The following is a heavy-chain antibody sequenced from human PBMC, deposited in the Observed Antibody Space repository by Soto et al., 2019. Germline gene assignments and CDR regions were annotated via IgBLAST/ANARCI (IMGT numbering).Heavy chain of an antibody. CDR1: CYTFSSYG. Sequence: GXSVKVSCKASCYTFSSYGIVWVRQAPVRGLEWMGWISGYNGNTKYAQKFQDRVTMTTDTSTSTAYMELRSLRSDDTAVYYCERATFYFGSGSFQPRAFDYWGQGTLVTVYS. D-gene: IGHD3-10*01. CDR3: ERATFYFGSGSFQPRAFDY. V-gene: IGHV1-18*04. J-gene: IGHJ4*02. CDR2: ISGYNGNT.